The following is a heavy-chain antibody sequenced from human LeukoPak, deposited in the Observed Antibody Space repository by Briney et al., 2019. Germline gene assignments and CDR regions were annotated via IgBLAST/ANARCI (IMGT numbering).Heavy chain of an antibody. CDR3: AKGSKAVLFTRDHYMDV. CDR1: AFTFSSYD. D-gene: IGHD6-19*01. J-gene: IGHJ6*03. V-gene: IGHV3-30*02. CDR2: IRYDGSNK. Sequence: GGSLRLSCAASAFTFSSYDIHWVRQAPGKGLEWVALIRYDGSNKYYADSVRGRFTISRDNSKNTLYLHMNSLRAEDTAVYFCAKGSKAVLFTRDHYMDVWGKGTTVTISS.